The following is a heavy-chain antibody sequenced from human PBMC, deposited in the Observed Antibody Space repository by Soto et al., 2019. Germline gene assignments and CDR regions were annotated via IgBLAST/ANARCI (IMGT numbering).Heavy chain of an antibody. CDR1: GYTFSNYG. CDR2: ISLYSDGT. V-gene: IGHV1-18*01. J-gene: IGHJ5*02. CDR3: ARVVPRDEAWFGH. D-gene: IGHD2-2*01. Sequence: ASVKVSCKTSGYTFSNYGITWVRQAPGQPLEWLGWISLYSDGTNYAQKFQGRVSMTTETSTTTAYMELRSLRSDDTAVYYCARVVPRDEAWFGHSGQGKLITVSS.